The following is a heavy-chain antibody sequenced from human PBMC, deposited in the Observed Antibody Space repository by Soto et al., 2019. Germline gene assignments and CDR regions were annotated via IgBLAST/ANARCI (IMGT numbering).Heavy chain of an antibody. CDR2: IYTSGIT. D-gene: IGHD6-13*01. V-gene: IGHV4-4*07. J-gene: IGHJ5*01. CDR1: GDSIGSYY. Sequence: SETLSLTCSVSGDSIGSYYWSWIRQSAGRGLEWTGRIYTSGITNYNPSLKSRVSMSVDTSKKQFSLKLTSVTAADTAVHYFARLTTHSSSSYDSWGQATLVTL. CDR3: ARLTTHSSSSYDS.